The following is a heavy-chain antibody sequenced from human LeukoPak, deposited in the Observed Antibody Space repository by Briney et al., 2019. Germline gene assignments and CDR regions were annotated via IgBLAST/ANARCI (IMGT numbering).Heavy chain of an antibody. CDR2: ISYEGSDK. D-gene: IGHD2-8*01. Sequence: GRSLRLSCAASGFIFSTHAIHWVRQAPGKGLEWVALISYEGSDKYYADSVKGRFIISRDNSKNTLYLQMNSLRAEDTAVYYCAKDPKFSTNSGYFDYWGQGTLATVSS. V-gene: IGHV3-30*18. CDR1: GFIFSTHA. J-gene: IGHJ4*02. CDR3: AKDPKFSTNSGYFDY.